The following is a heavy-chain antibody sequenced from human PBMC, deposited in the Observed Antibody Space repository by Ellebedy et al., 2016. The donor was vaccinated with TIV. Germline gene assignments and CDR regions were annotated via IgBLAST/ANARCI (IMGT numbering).Heavy chain of an antibody. CDR1: GYSFTSYW. D-gene: IGHD2-21*02. CDR2: IDPSDSYT. Sequence: GESLKISCKGSGYSFTSYWISWVRQMPGKGLEWMGRIDPSDSYTNYSPSFQGHVTISADKSISTAYLQWSSLKASDTAMYYCALTYCGGDCYSSYFDYWGQGTLVTVFS. V-gene: IGHV5-10-1*01. J-gene: IGHJ4*02. CDR3: ALTYCGGDCYSSYFDY.